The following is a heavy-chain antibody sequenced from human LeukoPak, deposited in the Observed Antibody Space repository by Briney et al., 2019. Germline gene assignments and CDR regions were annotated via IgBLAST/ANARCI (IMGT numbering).Heavy chain of an antibody. J-gene: IGHJ6*03. D-gene: IGHD3-3*01. V-gene: IGHV4-59*01. CDR1: GGSISSYY. CDR2: IYYSGST. CDR3: ARGGDDLWSGYSYYYYYYMDV. Sequence: PSETLSLTCTVSGGSISSYYWSWIRQPPGKGLEWIGYIYYSGSTNYNPSLKSRVTISVDTSKNQFSLKLSSVTATDTAVYYCARGGDDLWSGYSYYYYYYMDVWGKGTTVTVSS.